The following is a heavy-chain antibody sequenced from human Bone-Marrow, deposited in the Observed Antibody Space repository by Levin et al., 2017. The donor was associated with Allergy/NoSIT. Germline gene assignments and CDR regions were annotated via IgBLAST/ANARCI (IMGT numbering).Heavy chain of an antibody. V-gene: IGHV4-59*01. CDR3: ARGGCSGGSCTDWFDP. CDR2: IHDSGRT. CDR1: GGSISTYF. Sequence: SQTLSLTCPVSGGSISTYFWNWIRQPPGKGLEWIGYIHDSGRTEYNPSLKSRVTILLDTSKNHFSLKLSSVTAADTALYFCARGGCSGGSCTDWFDPWGQGTLVTVSS. D-gene: IGHD2-15*01. J-gene: IGHJ5*02.